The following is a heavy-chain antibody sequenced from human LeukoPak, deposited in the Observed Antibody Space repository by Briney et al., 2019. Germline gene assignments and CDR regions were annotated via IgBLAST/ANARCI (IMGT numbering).Heavy chain of an antibody. V-gene: IGHV3-30*02. CDR1: GFTFSSYG. CDR3: AKSDLYCSSSSCYPDY. Sequence: GGSLRLSCAASGFTFSSYGMHWVRQAPGKGLEWVASIRYDGSNKWYADSVKGRLTISGDNSKNTLYLQMNSLRPEDTAVYYCAKSDLYCSSSSCYPDYWGQGTLVTVSS. J-gene: IGHJ4*02. CDR2: IRYDGSNK. D-gene: IGHD2-2*01.